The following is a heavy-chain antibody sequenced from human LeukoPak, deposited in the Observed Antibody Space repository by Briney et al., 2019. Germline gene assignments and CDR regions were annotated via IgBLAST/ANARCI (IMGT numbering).Heavy chain of an antibody. J-gene: IGHJ4*02. CDR2: ISSSGGST. D-gene: IGHD6-19*01. CDR3: AKDNRRHYTSGPNPDSLH. CDR1: GFTFSSYA. Sequence: GGSLRLSCAASGFTFSSYAMSWVRQAPGMGLEWVSGISSSGGSTYYADSVKGRFTISRDNSKNTLYLQMNSLRVEDTAFYYCAKDNRRHYTSGPNPDSLHWGQGALVTVSS. V-gene: IGHV3-23*01.